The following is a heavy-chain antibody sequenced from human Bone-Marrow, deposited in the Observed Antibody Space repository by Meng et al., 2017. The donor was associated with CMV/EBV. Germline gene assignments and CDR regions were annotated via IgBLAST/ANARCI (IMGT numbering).Heavy chain of an antibody. CDR1: GFTFDDHA. CDR3: ARRGGTHLVDY. D-gene: IGHD1-26*01. V-gene: IGHV3-9*01. CDR2: ISWNSGNI. Sequence: SLKISCAASGFTFDDHAMHWVRQTPGKGLEWVSSISWNSGNIDYVDSVKGRFTISRDNAKNSLHLQMNSLRTEDTALYYCARRGGTHLVDYWGQGTLVTVSS. J-gene: IGHJ4*02.